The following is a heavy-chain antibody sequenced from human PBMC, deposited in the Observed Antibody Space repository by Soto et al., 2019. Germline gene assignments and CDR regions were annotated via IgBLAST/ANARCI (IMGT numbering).Heavy chain of an antibody. J-gene: IGHJ5*02. V-gene: IGHV5-51*01. CDR1: GYSFTSYW. CDR2: IYPRDSDT. Sequence: GESLKISCKGLGYSFTSYWIAWVRQMPGKGPEWMGIIYPRDSDTRYSPSFQGQVTISADKSISTAYVQWSSLKASDSAIYYCARHGRHSYDGSGYGLQRGWLDPWGQGTQVTVSS. D-gene: IGHD3-22*01. CDR3: ARHGRHSYDGSGYGLQRGWLDP.